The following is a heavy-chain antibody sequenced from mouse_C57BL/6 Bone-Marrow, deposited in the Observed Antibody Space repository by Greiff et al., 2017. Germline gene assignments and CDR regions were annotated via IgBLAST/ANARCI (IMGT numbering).Heavy chain of an antibody. V-gene: IGHV1-64*01. CDR1: GYTFTSYW. J-gene: IGHJ2*01. D-gene: IGHD4-1*01. CDR2: IHPNSGST. Sequence: QVQLQQPGAELVKPGASVKLSCKASGYTFTSYWMHWVKQRPGQGLEWIGMIHPNSGSTNYNDKIKSKATLTVDKSSNTTYMQLSSLASEDSAVYYCASNWDGYWGQGTTLTVSS. CDR3: ASNWDGY.